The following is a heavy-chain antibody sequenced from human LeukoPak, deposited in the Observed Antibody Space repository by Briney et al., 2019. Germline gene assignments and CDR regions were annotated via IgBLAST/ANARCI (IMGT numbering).Heavy chain of an antibody. CDR3: ARNSSGFPRDASDY. Sequence: GASVKVSCKASGYTFTNYGINWVRQAPGQGLEWVGWVSAYNGHTNNAQNPQGKVTMTTATPTSTAYMELRSLRSDDTAVYFCARNSSGFPRDASDYWGQGTLVTVSS. CDR2: VSAYNGHT. CDR1: GYTFTNYG. J-gene: IGHJ4*02. V-gene: IGHV1-18*01. D-gene: IGHD3-22*01.